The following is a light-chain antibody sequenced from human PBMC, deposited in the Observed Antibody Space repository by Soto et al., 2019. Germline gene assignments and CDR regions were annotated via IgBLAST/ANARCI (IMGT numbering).Light chain of an antibody. CDR3: AAWDDSLSGGV. Sequence: QSVLTQPPSASGTPGQRVTISCSGSSSNIGSNYVYWYQQLPGTAPKLLIYRNNQRPSGVPDRFSGSKSGTSASLAISVLRSEDEADYYCAAWDDSLSGGVFGGGTQLTVL. V-gene: IGLV1-47*01. CDR2: RNN. J-gene: IGLJ2*01. CDR1: SSNIGSNY.